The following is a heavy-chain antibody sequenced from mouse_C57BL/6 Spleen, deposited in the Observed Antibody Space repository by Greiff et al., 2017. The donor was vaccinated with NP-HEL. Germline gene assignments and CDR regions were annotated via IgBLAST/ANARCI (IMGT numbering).Heavy chain of an antibody. D-gene: IGHD4-1*01. CDR3: ARMGTGTDWYFDV. Sequence: QVQLKQPGAELVKPGASVKMSCKASGYTFTSYWITWVKQRPGQGLEWIGDIYPGSGSTNYNEKFKSKATLTVDTSSSTAYMQLSSLTSEDAAVYYCARMGTGTDWYFDVWGTGTTVTVSS. J-gene: IGHJ1*03. V-gene: IGHV1-55*01. CDR2: IYPGSGST. CDR1: GYTFTSYW.